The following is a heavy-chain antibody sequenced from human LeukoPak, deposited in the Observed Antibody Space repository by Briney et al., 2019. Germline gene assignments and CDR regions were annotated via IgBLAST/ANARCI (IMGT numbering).Heavy chain of an antibody. CDR1: GYSISSGYY. J-gene: IGHJ4*02. CDR3: ARQGTIFGVVYGVMDNESDY. D-gene: IGHD3-3*01. V-gene: IGHV4-38-2*01. CDR2: IYHSGSI. Sequence: SETLSLTCAVSGYSISSGYYWGWIRQPPGMGLEWIGSIYHSGSIYYNPSLKSRVTISVDTSKNQFSLKLSSVTAADTAVYYCARQGTIFGVVYGVMDNESDYWGQGTLVTVSS.